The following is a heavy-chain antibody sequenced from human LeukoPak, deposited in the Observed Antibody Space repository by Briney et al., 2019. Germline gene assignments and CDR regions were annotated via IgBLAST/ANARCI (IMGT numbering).Heavy chain of an antibody. CDR1: GFTFSSYG. D-gene: IGHD3-9*01. CDR2: IWYDGSNK. J-gene: IGHJ6*04. V-gene: IGHV3-33*01. CDR3: AREPLYYDILTGYPPWDYYGMDV. Sequence: PGRSLRLSCAASGFTFSSYGMHWVRQAPGKGLEWVAVIWYDGSNKYYADSVKGRFTISRDNSKNTLYLQMNSLRAEDTAVYYCAREPLYYDILTGYPPWDYYGMDVWGKGTTVTVSS.